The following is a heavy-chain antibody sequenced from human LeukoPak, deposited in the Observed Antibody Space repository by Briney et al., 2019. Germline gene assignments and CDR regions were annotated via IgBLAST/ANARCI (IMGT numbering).Heavy chain of an antibody. J-gene: IGHJ4*02. D-gene: IGHD3-22*01. CDR1: GFTFSSYS. CDR2: IINDGSST. CDR3: VRSAFHAGSGNYYDY. V-gene: IGHV3-74*01. Sequence: GGSLRLSCAASGFTFSSYSMNWVRQAPGKGLEWVSRIINDGSSTTYADSVKGRFTISRDNAKDTLYLQMNSLRVEDTAVYYCVRSAFHAGSGNYYDYWGQGTLVTVSS.